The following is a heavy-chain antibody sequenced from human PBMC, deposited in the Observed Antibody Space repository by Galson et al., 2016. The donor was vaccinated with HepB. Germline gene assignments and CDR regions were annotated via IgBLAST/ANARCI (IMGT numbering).Heavy chain of an antibody. Sequence: SLRLSCAASGFTFDDYAMYWVRQAPGKGLEWVAGLTGNGDRIDYADSVRGRFTISRDNAENTLYLQMNNLRPEDTALYYCAKKRGASSGYEFDSWGQGTLVTVSS. CDR1: GFTFDDYA. CDR2: LTGNGDRI. D-gene: IGHD5-12*01. CDR3: AKKRGASSGYEFDS. V-gene: IGHV3-9*01. J-gene: IGHJ4*02.